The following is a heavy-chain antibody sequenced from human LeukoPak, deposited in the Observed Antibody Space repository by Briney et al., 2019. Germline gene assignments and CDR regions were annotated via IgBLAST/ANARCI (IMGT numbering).Heavy chain of an antibody. Sequence: PSETLSLTCTVSGYSISSGYYWGWIRQPPGKGLEWIGSIYHSGSTYYNPSLKSRVTISVDTSKNQFSLKLSSVTAADTAVYYCARIEGDLDYWGQGTLVTVSS. J-gene: IGHJ4*02. D-gene: IGHD3-10*01. CDR3: ARIEGDLDY. CDR2: IYHSGST. V-gene: IGHV4-38-2*02. CDR1: GYSISSGYY.